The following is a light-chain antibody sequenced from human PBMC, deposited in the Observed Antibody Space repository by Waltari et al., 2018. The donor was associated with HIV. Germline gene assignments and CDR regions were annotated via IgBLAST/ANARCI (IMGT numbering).Light chain of an antibody. Sequence: DIPMTQSPSSVSASAGDRVIISCRASQDIGTWLAWYQQKPGQAPRLLIYAAYSLQSGVPSRFSGSGSGTDFTLTISSLQSEDFATYFCQQYDDGPRGITFGQGTMLEIK. J-gene: IGKJ2*01. CDR3: QQYDDGPRGIT. CDR1: QDIGTW. CDR2: AAY. V-gene: IGKV1-12*01.